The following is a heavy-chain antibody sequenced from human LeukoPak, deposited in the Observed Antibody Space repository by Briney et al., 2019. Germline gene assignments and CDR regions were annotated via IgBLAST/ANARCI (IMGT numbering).Heavy chain of an antibody. CDR2: INTENRKS. V-gene: IGHV1-18*01. D-gene: IGHD5-24*01. CDR1: GYTFTSYG. CDR3: VTDYNYTPDH. Sequence: ASVKVSCKASGYTFTSYGISWVRQAPGQGLEWMGWINTENRKSYFAQNLQGRFTMSTDTSMSTAYMELWSLRSDDTAVYYCVTDYNYTPDHWGQGSLVTVSS. J-gene: IGHJ4*02.